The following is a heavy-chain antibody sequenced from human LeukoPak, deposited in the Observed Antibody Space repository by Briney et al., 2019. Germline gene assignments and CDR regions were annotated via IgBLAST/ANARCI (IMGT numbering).Heavy chain of an antibody. CDR3: AKDTNSKTSGSYRVTQFDY. CDR2: ISWNSGSI. D-gene: IGHD1-26*01. J-gene: IGHJ4*02. Sequence: GGSLRLSCAASGFTFDDYAMHWVRQAPGKGLEWVSGISWNSGSIGYADSVKGRFTISRDNAKNSLYLQMNSLRAEDTALYYCAKDTNSKTSGSYRVTQFDYWGQGTLVTVSS. CDR1: GFTFDDYA. V-gene: IGHV3-9*01.